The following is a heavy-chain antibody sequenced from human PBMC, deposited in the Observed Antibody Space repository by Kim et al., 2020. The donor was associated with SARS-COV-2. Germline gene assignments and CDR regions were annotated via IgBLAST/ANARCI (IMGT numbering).Heavy chain of an antibody. CDR3: TVQKGRAGLQGGSI. CDR2: IKSKTDGGTT. V-gene: IGHV3-15*01. Sequence: GGSLRLSCAASGFTFSNAWMSWVRQAPGKGLEWVGRIKSKTDGGTTDYAAPVKGRFTISRDDSKNTLYLQMNSLKTEDTAVYYCTVQKGRAGLQGGSIWGQGTLVTVSS. J-gene: IGHJ4*02. CDR1: GFTFSNAW. D-gene: IGHD6-13*01.